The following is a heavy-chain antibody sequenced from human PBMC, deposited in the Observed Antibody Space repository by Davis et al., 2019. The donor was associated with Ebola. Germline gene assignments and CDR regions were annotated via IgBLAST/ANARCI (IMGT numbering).Heavy chain of an antibody. CDR2: IYTSGST. CDR1: GGSISSGSYY. Sequence: PSETLSLTCTVSGGSISSGSYYWSWIRQPAGKGLEWIGHIYTSGSTNYNPSLKSRVTMSVDTSKNQFSLKLSSVTAADTAVYYCARDGVVGMVQGVRGMDVWGQGTTVTVSS. CDR3: ARDGVVGMVQGVRGMDV. J-gene: IGHJ6*02. V-gene: IGHV4-61*09. D-gene: IGHD3-10*01.